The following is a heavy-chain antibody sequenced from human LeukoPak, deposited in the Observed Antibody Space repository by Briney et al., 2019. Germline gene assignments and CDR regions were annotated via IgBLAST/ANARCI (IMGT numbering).Heavy chain of an antibody. CDR3: ARGLGTTGTTWYYYYYMDV. Sequence: ASVKVSCKASGYTFTSYDINWVRQATGQGLEWMGWMNPNSGNTGYAQKFQGRVTRTRNTSISTAYMELSSLRSEDTAVYYCARGLGTTGTTWYYYYYMDVWGKGTTVTISS. D-gene: IGHD1-1*01. CDR1: GYTFTSYD. V-gene: IGHV1-8*01. J-gene: IGHJ6*03. CDR2: MNPNSGNT.